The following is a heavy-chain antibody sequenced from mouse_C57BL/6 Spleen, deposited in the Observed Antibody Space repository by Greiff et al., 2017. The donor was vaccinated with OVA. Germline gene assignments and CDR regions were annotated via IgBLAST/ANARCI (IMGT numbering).Heavy chain of an antibody. V-gene: IGHV1-22*01. CDR1: GYTFTDYN. CDR2: INPNNGGT. Sequence: VHVKQSGPELVKPGASVKMSCKASGYTFTDYNMHWVKQSHGKSLEWIGYINPNNGGTSYNQKFKGKATLTVNKSSSTAYMELRSLTSEDSAVYYCARSPLYYGSSYDYWGQGTTLTVSS. D-gene: IGHD1-1*01. CDR3: ARSPLYYGSSYDY. J-gene: IGHJ2*01.